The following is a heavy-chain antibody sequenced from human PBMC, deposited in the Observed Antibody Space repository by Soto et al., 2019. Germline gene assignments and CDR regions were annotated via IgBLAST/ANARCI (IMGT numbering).Heavy chain of an antibody. V-gene: IGHV4-39*01. CDR1: GGSMRSSTDY. CDR2: IYYSGST. Sequence: SSETLSLTCAVSGGSMRSSTDYWGWIRQPPGKGLEWIGNIYYSGSTYYNPSLMSRVTVSVDTSKNQFSLKLSSVTAADTAVYYCARRRYDMLTGYFHAPFDYWGQGALVTVSS. D-gene: IGHD3-9*01. J-gene: IGHJ4*02. CDR3: ARRRYDMLTGYFHAPFDY.